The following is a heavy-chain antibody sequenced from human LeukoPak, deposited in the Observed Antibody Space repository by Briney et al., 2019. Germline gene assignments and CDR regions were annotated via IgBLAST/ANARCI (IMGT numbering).Heavy chain of an antibody. CDR2: ISYDGVNK. D-gene: IGHD6-19*01. J-gene: IGHJ4*02. Sequence: GGSLRLSCAASGFSFTDHAMHWVRPAPGKGLDWVAVISYDGVNKYYADSVRDRFTISRDSSKNTVYLEMDSLRPDDTAVYYCARDYSSAWYGIGYFDYCGQGTLVTVSS. CDR1: GFSFTDHA. V-gene: IGHV3-30-3*01. CDR3: ARDYSSAWYGIGYFDY.